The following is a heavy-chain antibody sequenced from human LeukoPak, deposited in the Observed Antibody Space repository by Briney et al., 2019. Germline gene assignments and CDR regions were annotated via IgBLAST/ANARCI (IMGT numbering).Heavy chain of an antibody. CDR2: ISSNGGST. J-gene: IGHJ4*02. CDR3: ARGRIRADY. V-gene: IGHV3-64*01. Sequence: GGSLRLSCAASGFTFSSYAMHWVRQAPGKGLEYVSAISSNGGSTYYANSVKGRFTISRDNSKNTLYLQMGSLRAEDMAVYYCARGRIRADYWGQGTPVTVSS. CDR1: GFTFSSYA.